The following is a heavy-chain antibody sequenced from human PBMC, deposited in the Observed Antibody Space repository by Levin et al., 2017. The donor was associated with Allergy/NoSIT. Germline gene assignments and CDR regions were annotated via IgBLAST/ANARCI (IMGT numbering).Heavy chain of an antibody. D-gene: IGHD2-2*01. Sequence: GGSLRLSCAASGFTFSDYYMSWIRQAPGKGLEWVSYISSGSTVYYADSVKGRFTMSRDNAKNSLYLQMNSLRGEDTAVYYCARDGGVYCSSTSCHSGYYYYGMDVWGQGTTVTVSS. CDR1: GFTFSDYY. CDR2: ISSGSTV. V-gene: IGHV3-11*01. J-gene: IGHJ6*02. CDR3: ARDGGVYCSSTSCHSGYYYYGMDV.